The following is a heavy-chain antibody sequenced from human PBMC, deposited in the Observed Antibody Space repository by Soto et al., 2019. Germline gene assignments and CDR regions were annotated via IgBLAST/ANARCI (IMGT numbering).Heavy chain of an antibody. CDR3: ASIAAAGNSY. Sequence: SETLSLTCTVSGGSISSYYWSWIRQPPGKGLEWIGYIYYSGSTNYNPSLKSRVTISVDTPKNQFSLKLSSVTAADTAVYYCASIAAAGNSYWGQGTLVSVSS. J-gene: IGHJ4*02. CDR1: GGSISSYY. CDR2: IYYSGST. D-gene: IGHD6-13*01. V-gene: IGHV4-59*08.